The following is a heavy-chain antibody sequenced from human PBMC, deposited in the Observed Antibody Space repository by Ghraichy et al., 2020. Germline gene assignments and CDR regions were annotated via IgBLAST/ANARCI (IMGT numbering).Heavy chain of an antibody. CDR1: GDCVSSNSAA. CDR2: TYYRSKWYN. D-gene: IGHD6-19*01. J-gene: IGHJ5*02. CDR3: ARETSRSGWVHNWFDP. Sequence: SQTLSLTCAISGDCVSSNSAAWNWIRQSPSRGLEWLGRTYYRSKWYNDYAVSVKSRITINPDTSKNQFSLQLNSVTPEDTAVYYCARETSRSGWVHNWFDPWGQGTLVTVSS. V-gene: IGHV6-1*01.